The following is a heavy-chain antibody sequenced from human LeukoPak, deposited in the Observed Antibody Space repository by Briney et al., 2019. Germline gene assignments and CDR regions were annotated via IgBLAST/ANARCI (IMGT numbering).Heavy chain of an antibody. CDR1: GLTFSNYA. CDR2: ITGSGRGT. D-gene: IGHD4-17*01. J-gene: IGHJ3*02. V-gene: IGHV3-23*01. Sequence: QTGGSLRLSCTASGLTFSNYATTWVRQAPGKGLEWVSSITGSGRGTYYADSVKGRFSVSRDNSQNTVLLHMNSLRADDTALYYCSKDPNGDYVGAFDMWGPGTMVTVSS. CDR3: SKDPNGDYVGAFDM.